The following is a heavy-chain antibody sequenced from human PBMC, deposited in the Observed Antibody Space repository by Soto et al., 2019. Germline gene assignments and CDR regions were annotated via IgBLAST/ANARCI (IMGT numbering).Heavy chain of an antibody. CDR3: ARVWTTVTNWFDP. V-gene: IGHV4-4*02. CDR2: IYHSGST. Sequence: QVQLQESGPGLVKPSGTLSLTCAVSGGSISSSNWWSWVRQPPGKGLEWIGEIYHSGSTYYNPSLKSRVTISVDKSTNQCSRKLSSVTAADTAVYYCARVWTTVTNWFDPWGQGTLVTVSS. D-gene: IGHD4-17*01. J-gene: IGHJ5*02. CDR1: GGSISSSNW.